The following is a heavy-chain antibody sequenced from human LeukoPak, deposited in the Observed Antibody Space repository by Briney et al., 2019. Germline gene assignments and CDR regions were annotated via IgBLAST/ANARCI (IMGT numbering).Heavy chain of an antibody. CDR1: GDSFSSNTPA. Sequence: SQTLSLTCAISGDSFSSNTPAWNWLRQSPSRGLEWLGRTYYRSKWYNDYAVSVRSRITLNPDTAKNQFSLQLNSVTPEDAAVYYCARQQRGAFDYWGQGTLVTVSS. D-gene: IGHD6-13*01. V-gene: IGHV6-1*01. J-gene: IGHJ4*02. CDR3: ARQQRGAFDY. CDR2: TYYRSKWYN.